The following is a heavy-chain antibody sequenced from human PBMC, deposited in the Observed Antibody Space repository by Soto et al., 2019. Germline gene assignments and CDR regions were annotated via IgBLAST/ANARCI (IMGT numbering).Heavy chain of an antibody. CDR3: ARRGPPLPYNRTYVDYYYYGMQV. V-gene: IGHV1-69*13. D-gene: IGHD1-7*01. J-gene: IGHJ6*02. Sequence: SVKVSCKASGGTFSSYAISWVRQAPGQGLEWMGGIIPIFGTANYAQKFQGRVTITADESTSTAYMELSSLRSEDTAVYYCARRGPPLPYNRTYVDYYYYGMQVWGQRTTANAS. CDR1: GGTFSSYA. CDR2: IIPIFGTA.